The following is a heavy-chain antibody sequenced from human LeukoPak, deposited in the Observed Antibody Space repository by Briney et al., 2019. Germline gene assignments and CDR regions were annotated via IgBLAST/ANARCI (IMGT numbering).Heavy chain of an antibody. D-gene: IGHD2-8*01. V-gene: IGHV4-59*01. CDR2: IYYSGST. Sequence: SEALSLTCTVSGGSISSYYWSWIRQPPGKGLEWTGYIYYSGSTNYNPSLKSRVTISVDTSKNQFSLKLSSVTAADTAVYYCARGMDDAFDIWGQGTMVTVSS. CDR3: ARGMDDAFDI. J-gene: IGHJ3*02. CDR1: GGSISSYY.